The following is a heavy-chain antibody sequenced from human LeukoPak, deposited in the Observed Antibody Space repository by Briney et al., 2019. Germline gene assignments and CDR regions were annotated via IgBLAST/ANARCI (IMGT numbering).Heavy chain of an antibody. CDR3: ARDYRPRPFYYDSSGYYGQPLIAFDI. D-gene: IGHD3-22*01. CDR1: GGTCSSYA. Sequence: SVKVSCKASGGTCSSYAISWVRQAPGQGLEWMGGIIPIFGTANYAQKFQGRVTITADESTSTAYMELSSLRSEDTAVYYCARDYRPRPFYYDSSGYYGQPLIAFDIWGQGTMVTVSS. V-gene: IGHV1-69*13. CDR2: IIPIFGTA. J-gene: IGHJ3*02.